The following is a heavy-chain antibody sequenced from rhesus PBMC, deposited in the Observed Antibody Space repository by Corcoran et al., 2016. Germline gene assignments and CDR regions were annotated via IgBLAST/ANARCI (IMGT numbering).Heavy chain of an antibody. J-gene: IGHJ4*01. CDR1: GLPFSSYG. CDR2: ISNGCGST. Sequence: EVQLVESGGGLAKPGGSLRLSCAASGLPFSSYGMNWVRQAPGTGLELVSYISNGCGSTDDAESVNGRFTISRENSKNTLSLQMNSLRAEDTAVYYCAKVEYIAADPSFDYWGQGVLVTVSS. CDR3: AKVEYIAADPSFDY. V-gene: IGHV3S25*01. D-gene: IGHD6-31*01.